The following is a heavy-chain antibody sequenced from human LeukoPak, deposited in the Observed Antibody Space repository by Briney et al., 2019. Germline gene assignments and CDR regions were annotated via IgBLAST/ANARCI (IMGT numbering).Heavy chain of an antibody. CDR2: IRGYNGNT. D-gene: IGHD2-15*01. V-gene: IGHV1-18*01. CDR1: GYTFISYG. Sequence: GASVKVSCKTSGYTFISYGISWVRQAPGQGLEWMGWIRGYNGNTKYAQKLQGRVTMTTDTSTSTAYMELRSLRSDDTAVYYCARVAGYCSGGSCRTYYYYGMDVWGQGTTVTVSS. CDR3: ARVAGYCSGGSCRTYYYYGMDV. J-gene: IGHJ6*02.